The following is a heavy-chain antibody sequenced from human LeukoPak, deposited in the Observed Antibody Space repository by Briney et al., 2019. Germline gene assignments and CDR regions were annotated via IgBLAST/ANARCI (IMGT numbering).Heavy chain of an antibody. Sequence: PSETLSLTCSVSGGSISSYYWSWTRQSPENGLEWIGYIYNSGNTNYNLFLKSRVTISADTSKNQFSLKLTSVTAADTAVYYCARYRGTYGYYFDYWGQGKLVIVSS. D-gene: IGHD5-24*01. V-gene: IGHV4-59*01. CDR3: ARYRGTYGYYFDY. CDR2: IYNSGNT. J-gene: IGHJ4*02. CDR1: GGSISSYY.